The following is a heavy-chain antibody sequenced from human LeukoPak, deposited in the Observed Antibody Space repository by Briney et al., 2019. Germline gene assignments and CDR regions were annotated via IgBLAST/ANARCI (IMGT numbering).Heavy chain of an antibody. CDR1: GFTFSSYS. CDR3: AKEGGGISGFDY. J-gene: IGHJ4*02. CDR2: ISSSSSYI. D-gene: IGHD3-10*01. V-gene: IGHV3-21*04. Sequence: PGGSLRLSCAASGFTFSSYSMNWVRQAPGKGLEWVSSISSSSSYIYYADSVKGRFTISRDNAKNSLYLQMNSLRAEDMALYYCAKEGGGISGFDYWGQGTLVTVSS.